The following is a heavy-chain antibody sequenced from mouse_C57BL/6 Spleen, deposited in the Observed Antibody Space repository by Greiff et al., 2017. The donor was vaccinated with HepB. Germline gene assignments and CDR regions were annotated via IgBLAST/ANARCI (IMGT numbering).Heavy chain of an antibody. Sequence: VQRVESGGGLVKPGGSLKLSCAASGFTFSSYAMSWVRQTPEKRLEWVATISDGGSYTYYPDNVKGRFTISRDNAKNNLYLQMSHLKSEDTAMYYCARDSGGITTVVDWYFDVWGTGTTVTVSS. D-gene: IGHD1-1*01. CDR3: ARDSGGITTVVDWYFDV. CDR2: ISDGGSYT. V-gene: IGHV5-4*01. J-gene: IGHJ1*03. CDR1: GFTFSSYA.